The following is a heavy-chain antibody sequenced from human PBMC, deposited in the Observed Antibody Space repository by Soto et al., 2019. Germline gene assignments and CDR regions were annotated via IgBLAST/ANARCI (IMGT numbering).Heavy chain of an antibody. V-gene: IGHV4-30-2*01. CDR2: INHLETT. Sequence: QLQLHMSGSGLVKPSQTLSLTCTVSGASITYGAYSWSWIRQTPGKGLEWIGYINHLETTFYNPSFESRLTLSIDRTKNQFSLNLKSMSAADRAVYFCARGGGFDSLDYWCQGILVTVSS. D-gene: IGHD3-10*01. J-gene: IGHJ4*02. CDR1: GASITYGAYS. CDR3: ARGGGFDSLDY.